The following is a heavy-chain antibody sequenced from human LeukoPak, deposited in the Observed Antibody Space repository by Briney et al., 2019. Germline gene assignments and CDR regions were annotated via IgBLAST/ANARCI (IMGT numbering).Heavy chain of an antibody. CDR1: GYTFTSYG. V-gene: IGHV1-18*01. Sequence: GASVKVSCKASGYTFTSYGISWVRQAPGQGLEWMGWISAYNGNTNYAQKLQGRVTMTTDTSTSTAYMELSRLRSDDTAVYYCARGERDIVVVPADYWGQGTLVTVSS. CDR2: ISAYNGNT. CDR3: ARGERDIVVVPADY. J-gene: IGHJ4*02. D-gene: IGHD2-2*01.